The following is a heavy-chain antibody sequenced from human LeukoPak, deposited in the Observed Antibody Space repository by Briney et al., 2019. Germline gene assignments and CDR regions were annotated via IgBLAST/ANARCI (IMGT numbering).Heavy chain of an antibody. V-gene: IGHV3-74*01. J-gene: IGHJ4*02. CDR1: GFTFSSYW. CDR2: INSDGSST. CDR3: ARGAAAGTMWGGFDY. D-gene: IGHD6-13*01. Sequence: GSLRLSCAASGFTFSSYWMHWVRQAPGKGLVWVSRINSDGSSTSYADSVKGRFTISRDNAKNPLYLQMNSLRAEDTAVYYCARGAAAGTMWGGFDYWGQGTLVTVSS.